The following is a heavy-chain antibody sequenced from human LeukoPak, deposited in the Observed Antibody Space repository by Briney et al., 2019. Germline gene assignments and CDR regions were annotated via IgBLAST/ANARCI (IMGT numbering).Heavy chain of an antibody. J-gene: IGHJ5*02. D-gene: IGHD3-9*01. CDR1: GYTFTSYG. Sequence: ASVKASCKASGYTFTSYGISWVRQAPGQGLEWMGWISAYNGNTDYAQKLQGRVTMTTDTSTSTAYMELRSLRSDDTAVYYCARSPYYDILTGYYSTSNWFDPWGQGTLVTVSS. CDR2: ISAYNGNT. V-gene: IGHV1-18*01. CDR3: ARSPYYDILTGYYSTSNWFDP.